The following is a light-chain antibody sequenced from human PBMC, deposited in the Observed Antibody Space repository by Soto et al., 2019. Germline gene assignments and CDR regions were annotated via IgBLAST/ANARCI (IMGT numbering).Light chain of an antibody. CDR1: QSVSGY. J-gene: IGKJ1*01. V-gene: IGKV3-11*01. CDR2: DAS. Sequence: ILFTKYTSTPSLYPGERATPSRRASQSVSGYLVWYQQKPGQAPRLLIYDASTRAAGIPARFIGSGSGTDFTLTISSLEPEDSAVYYCQQHLGRHTFGQGTKVDI. CDR3: QQHLGRHT.